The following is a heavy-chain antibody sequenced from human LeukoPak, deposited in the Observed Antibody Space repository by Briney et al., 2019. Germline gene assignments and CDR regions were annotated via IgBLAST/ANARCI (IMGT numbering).Heavy chain of an antibody. CDR3: ARICTYYDFCSGYYEGWFDP. CDR2: IYYSGST. CDR1: GGSVSSSSYY. Sequence: SETLSLTCTVSGGSVSSSSYYWGWIRQPPGKGLEWIGSIYYSGSTYYNPSLKSRVTISVDTSKNQFSLKLSSVTAADTAVYYCARICTYYDFCSGYYEGWFDPWGQGTLVTVSS. D-gene: IGHD3-3*01. V-gene: IGHV4-39*07. J-gene: IGHJ5*02.